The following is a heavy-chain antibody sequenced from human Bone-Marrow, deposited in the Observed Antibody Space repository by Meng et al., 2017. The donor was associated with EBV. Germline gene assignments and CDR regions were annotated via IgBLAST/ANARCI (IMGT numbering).Heavy chain of an antibody. J-gene: IGHJ5*02. Sequence: QVALVESGGGVVQPGRSLRLSCEASGFPFSGYGMFWVRQAPGKGPEWVAIIPSHGGNIYYADSVKGRFTISRDDSKNTLYLQMNSLRGEDTGVYYCARDLSGRFDPWGQGTLVTVSS. CDR2: IPSHGGNI. D-gene: IGHD1-14*01. V-gene: IGHV3-30*03. CDR3: ARDLSGRFDP. CDR1: GFPFSGYG.